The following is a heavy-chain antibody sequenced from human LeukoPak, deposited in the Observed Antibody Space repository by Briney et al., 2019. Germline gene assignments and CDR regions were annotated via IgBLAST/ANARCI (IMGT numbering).Heavy chain of an antibody. J-gene: IGHJ6*03. CDR1: GGSISSSSYY. V-gene: IGHV4-39*07. D-gene: IGHD5-12*01. CDR2: IYYSGST. CDR3: ARTPGYSGYDAHQNYYYYMDV. Sequence: SETLSLTCTVSGGSISSSSYYWGWIRQPPGKGLEWIGSIYYSGSTYYNPSLKSRVTISVDTSKNQFSLKLSSVTAADTAVYYCARTPGYSGYDAHQNYYYYMDVWGKGTTVTVSS.